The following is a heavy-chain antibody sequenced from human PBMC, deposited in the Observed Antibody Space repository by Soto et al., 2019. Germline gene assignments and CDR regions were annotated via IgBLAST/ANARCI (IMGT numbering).Heavy chain of an antibody. CDR2: ISYDGSTI. J-gene: IGHJ3*02. CDR3: AREGDARGAFDI. V-gene: IGHV3-30*03. Sequence: PGGSLRLSCAASGFTFSSYGMHWVRQAPGKGLEWVAVISYDGSTIYYADSVKGRFTISRDNAKNSLYLQMNSLRAEDTAVYYCAREGDARGAFDIWGQGTMVTVSS. CDR1: GFTFSSYG. D-gene: IGHD3-16*01.